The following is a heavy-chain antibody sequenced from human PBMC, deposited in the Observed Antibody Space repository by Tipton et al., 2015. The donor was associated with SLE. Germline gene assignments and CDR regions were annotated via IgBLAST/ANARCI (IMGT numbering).Heavy chain of an antibody. CDR2: IYTSGST. Sequence: TLSLTCTVSGGSISSGSYYWSWIRQPAGKGLEWIGRIYTSGSTNYNPSLKSRVTMSVDTSKNQFSLKLSSVTAADTAVYYCARGGAVAKDFDYWGQGTLVTVSS. V-gene: IGHV4-61*02. D-gene: IGHD6-19*01. CDR1: GGSISSGSYY. CDR3: ARGGAVAKDFDY. J-gene: IGHJ4*02.